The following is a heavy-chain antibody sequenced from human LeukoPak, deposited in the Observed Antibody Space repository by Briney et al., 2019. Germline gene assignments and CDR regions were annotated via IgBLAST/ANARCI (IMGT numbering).Heavy chain of an antibody. CDR3: ARAQGGWSDY. D-gene: IGHD6-19*01. J-gene: IGHJ4*02. Sequence: SETLSLTCTVSGGSISSYYWSWIRQPPGKGLEWIGYIYYSGSTNYNPSLKSRVTISVDTSKNQFSLKLSSVTATDTAVYYCARAQGGWSDYWGQGTLVTVSS. V-gene: IGHV4-59*01. CDR2: IYYSGST. CDR1: GGSISSYY.